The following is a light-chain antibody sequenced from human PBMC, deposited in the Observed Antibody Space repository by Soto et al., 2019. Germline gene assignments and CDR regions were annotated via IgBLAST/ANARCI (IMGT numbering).Light chain of an antibody. CDR1: TSDVGAYNY. V-gene: IGLV2-14*01. CDR3: TSSTARTTLV. CDR2: EVR. Sequence: QSAMTQPSSVSGSPGQAITIPCTGTTSDVGAYNYVSWYQQYAGKAPKLMIYEVRNRPSGVSNRFSGSKSGNTASLTISGLQAEEEADYYCTSSTARTTLVFGTGTKVTVL. J-gene: IGLJ1*01.